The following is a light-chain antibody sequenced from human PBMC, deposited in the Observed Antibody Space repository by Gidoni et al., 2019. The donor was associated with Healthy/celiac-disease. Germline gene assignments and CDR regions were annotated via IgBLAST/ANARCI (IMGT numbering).Light chain of an antibody. CDR3: QQSYSSLRT. J-gene: IGKJ1*01. CDR1: QSISSH. CDR2: ASS. V-gene: IGKV1-39*01. Sequence: DIQMTQSPSSLSASVGARVTISCRASQSISSHLNWYQQKPGKAPKLLINASSTLQSGVPSRFSGSGSGTDFTLTISSLQPEDSATYYCQQSYSSLRTFGQGTKVEIK.